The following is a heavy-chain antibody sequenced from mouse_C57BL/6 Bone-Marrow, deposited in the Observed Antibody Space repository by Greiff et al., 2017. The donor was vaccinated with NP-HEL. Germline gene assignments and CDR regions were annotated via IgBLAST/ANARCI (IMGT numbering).Heavy chain of an antibody. CDR2: ISNGGGST. CDR1: GFTFSDYY. Sequence: EVMLVESGGGLVQPGGSLKLSCAASGFTFSDYYMYWVRQTPEKRLEWVAYISNGGGSTYYPDTVKGRFTISRDNAKNTLYLKMSRLESEDTAMYYCARQEGYSNYRGGNYAMGYWGQGTSVTVSS. CDR3: ARQEGYSNYRGGNYAMGY. D-gene: IGHD2-5*01. V-gene: IGHV5-12*01. J-gene: IGHJ4*01.